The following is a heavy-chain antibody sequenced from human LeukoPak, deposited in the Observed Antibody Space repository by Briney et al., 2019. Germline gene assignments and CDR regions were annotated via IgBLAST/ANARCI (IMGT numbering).Heavy chain of an antibody. V-gene: IGHV1-69*13. CDR2: IIPIFGTA. D-gene: IGHD2-2*01. Sequence: ASVKVSCKASGGTFGSYAISWVRQAPGQGLEWMGGIIPIFGTANYAQKFQGRVTITADESTSTAYMELSSLRSEDTAVYYCARGYCSSTSCYGYYYYMDVWGKGTTVTVSS. CDR3: ARGYCSSTSCYGYYYYMDV. J-gene: IGHJ6*03. CDR1: GGTFGSYA.